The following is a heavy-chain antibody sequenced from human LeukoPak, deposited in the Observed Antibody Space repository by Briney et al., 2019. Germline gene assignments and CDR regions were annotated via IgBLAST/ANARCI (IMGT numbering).Heavy chain of an antibody. D-gene: IGHD2-15*01. CDR2: ISGSGGST. CDR3: AKDGYCSGGSCYYDY. J-gene: IGHJ4*02. CDR1: GFTFSSYA. Sequence: GGYLRLSCAASGFTFSSYAMSWVRQAPGKGLEWVSAISGSGGSTYYADSVKGRLTISRDNSKNTLYLQMNSLRAEDTAVYYCAKDGYCSGGSCYYDYWGQGTLVTVSS. V-gene: IGHV3-23*01.